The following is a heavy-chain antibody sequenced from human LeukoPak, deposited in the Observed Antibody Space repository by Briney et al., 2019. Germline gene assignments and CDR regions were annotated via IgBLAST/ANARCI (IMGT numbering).Heavy chain of an antibody. Sequence: PGGSLRLSCAASGLTFSTYAMSWVRQAPGKGLEWVSGISGSGGRTYYADSVNGRFTISRDNSKNTLYLQMNSLRAEDTAIYYCAKGWGDDYFYYYMDVWGKGTTVTVSS. CDR2: ISGSGGRT. J-gene: IGHJ6*03. CDR1: GLTFSTYA. CDR3: AKGWGDDYFYYYMDV. D-gene: IGHD2-21*02. V-gene: IGHV3-23*01.